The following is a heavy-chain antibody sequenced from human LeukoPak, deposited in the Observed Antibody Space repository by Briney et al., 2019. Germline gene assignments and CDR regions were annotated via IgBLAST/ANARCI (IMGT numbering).Heavy chain of an antibody. CDR1: GFTFSSYA. CDR3: TKDLAQLRYFDWLFQPAGFDY. D-gene: IGHD3-9*01. J-gene: IGHJ4*02. Sequence: GGSLRLSCAASGFTFSSYAMSWVRQAPGKGLEWVSAISGSGGSTYYADSVKGRFTISRDNSKNTLYLQMNSLRAEDTAVYYCTKDLAQLRYFDWLFQPAGFDYWGQGTLVTVSS. V-gene: IGHV3-23*01. CDR2: ISGSGGST.